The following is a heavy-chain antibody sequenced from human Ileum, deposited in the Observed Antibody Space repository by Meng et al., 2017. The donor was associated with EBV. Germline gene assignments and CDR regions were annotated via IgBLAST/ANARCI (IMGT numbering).Heavy chain of an antibody. CDR2: MNPGRRNT. Sequence: VHLVQSGAEWHRPGASGKVSCKAPGYSFTIFDTTWFRQATGQPPEWMGWMNPGRRNTGYAQKSQGRVSMTADTTIDTAYMELHSLTSEDTAVYYCARADSGSRDYWGQGTLVTVFS. D-gene: IGHD5-12*01. CDR1: GYSFTIFD. CDR3: ARADSGSRDY. V-gene: IGHV1-8*01. J-gene: IGHJ4*02.